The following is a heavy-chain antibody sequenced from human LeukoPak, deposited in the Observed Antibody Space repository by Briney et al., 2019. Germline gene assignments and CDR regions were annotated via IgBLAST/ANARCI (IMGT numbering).Heavy chain of an antibody. Sequence: SETLSLTCTVSGGSISSYYWSWIRQPPGKGLEWIGYIYCSGSTNYNPSLKSRVTISVDTSKNQFSLKLSSVTAADTAVYYCARDIGYYDSSGYYDYWGQGTLVTVSS. V-gene: IGHV4-59*01. CDR2: IYCSGST. J-gene: IGHJ4*02. D-gene: IGHD3-22*01. CDR3: ARDIGYYDSSGYYDY. CDR1: GGSISSYY.